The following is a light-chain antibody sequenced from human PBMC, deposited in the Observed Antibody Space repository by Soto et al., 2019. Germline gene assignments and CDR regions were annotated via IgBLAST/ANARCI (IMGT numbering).Light chain of an antibody. J-gene: IGKJ2*01. CDR2: DVS. CDR1: RNITIY. Sequence: IVLTQSPATLSLSPGETASLSCRASRNITIYLAWYQQKLGQPPRLLIYDVSNRATGIPARFSGSGSGTDFTLTVTSLEPEDFATYYCQQRTSWPPNTFGLGTKLEMK. CDR3: QQRTSWPPNT. V-gene: IGKV3-11*01.